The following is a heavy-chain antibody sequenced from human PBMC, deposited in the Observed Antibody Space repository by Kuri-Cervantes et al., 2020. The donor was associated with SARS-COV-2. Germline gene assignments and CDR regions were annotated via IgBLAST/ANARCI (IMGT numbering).Heavy chain of an antibody. CDR1: GFTFSSYA. Sequence: GESLKISCAASGFTFSSYAMHWVRQAPGEGLEWVAVISYDGSNKYYADSVKGRFTISRDNSKNTLYLQMNSLRAEDTAVYYCARGPSSSSFAGAKSRNDYWGQGTLVTVSS. CDR2: ISYDGSNK. J-gene: IGHJ4*02. CDR3: ARGPSSSSFAGAKSRNDY. V-gene: IGHV3-30-3*01. D-gene: IGHD6-6*01.